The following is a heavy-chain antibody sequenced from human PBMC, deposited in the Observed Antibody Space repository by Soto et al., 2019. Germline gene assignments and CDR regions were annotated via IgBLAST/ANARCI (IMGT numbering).Heavy chain of an antibody. CDR1: GYTFTSYV. D-gene: IGHD3-22*01. CDR2: ISAYNGNT. CDR3: ARALSYYDSSGYYLGY. Sequence: ASVKVSCKASGYTFTSYVISSVRQAPGEGLEPMGWISAYNGNTNYAQKLQGRVTMTTDTSTSTAYMELRSLRSEDTAVYYCARALSYYDSSGYYLGYWGQGTLVTVSS. J-gene: IGHJ4*02. V-gene: IGHV1-18*01.